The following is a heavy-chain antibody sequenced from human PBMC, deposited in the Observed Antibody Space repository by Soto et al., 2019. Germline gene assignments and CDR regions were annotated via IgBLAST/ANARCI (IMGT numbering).Heavy chain of an antibody. CDR2: ISSSSSTI. CDR1: GFTFSSYS. J-gene: IGHJ6*02. V-gene: IGHV3-48*02. D-gene: IGHD3-10*02. Sequence: GGSLRLSCAASGFTFSSYSMNWVRQAPGKGLEWVSYISSSSSTIYYADSVKGRFTISRDNAKNSLYLQMNSLRDEDTAVYYCARDIVVRGGVDHYGMDVWGPGTTVTVSS. CDR3: ARDIVVRGGVDHYGMDV.